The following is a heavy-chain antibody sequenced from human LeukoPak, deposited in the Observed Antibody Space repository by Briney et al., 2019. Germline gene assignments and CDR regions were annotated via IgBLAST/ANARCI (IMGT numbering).Heavy chain of an antibody. J-gene: IGHJ3*02. CDR1: GFTFSSYS. D-gene: IGHD1-26*01. CDR3: ARPSSGSYYDPGAFDI. Sequence: PGGSLSLSCAASGFTFSSYSMNWVRQAPGKGLEWVSSISSSSSYIYYTDSVKGRFTISRDNSKNTLYLQMNSLRAEDTAVYYCARPSSGSYYDPGAFDIWGQGTMVTVSS. CDR2: ISSSSSYI. V-gene: IGHV3-21*01.